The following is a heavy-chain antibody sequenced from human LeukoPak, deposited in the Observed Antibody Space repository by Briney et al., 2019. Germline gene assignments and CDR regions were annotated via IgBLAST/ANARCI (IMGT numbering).Heavy chain of an antibody. D-gene: IGHD4-17*01. V-gene: IGHV3-23*01. Sequence: GGSLRLSCAASGFTFNNYAMSWVRQAPGRGLEWVSAIGSSGGSTYYADFVKGRFTISRDISKDTLFLQMNSLRAEDTAVYYCAKMTSVIRSPYYFDYWGQGTLVTVSS. J-gene: IGHJ4*02. CDR1: GFTFNNYA. CDR3: AKMTSVIRSPYYFDY. CDR2: IGSSGGST.